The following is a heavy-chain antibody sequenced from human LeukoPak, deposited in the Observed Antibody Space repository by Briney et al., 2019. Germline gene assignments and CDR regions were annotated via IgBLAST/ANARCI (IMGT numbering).Heavy chain of an antibody. D-gene: IGHD3-16*01. CDR3: ARGDYVWGSYPY. V-gene: IGHV4-34*01. CDR1: GGSFSGYY. CDR2: INHSGST. Sequence: PSGTLSLTCAVYGGSFSGYYWSWIRQPPGKGLEWIGEINHSGSTNYNPSLKSRVTISVDTSKNQFSLKLSSVTAADTAVYYCARGDYVWGSYPYWGQGTLVTVSS. J-gene: IGHJ4*02.